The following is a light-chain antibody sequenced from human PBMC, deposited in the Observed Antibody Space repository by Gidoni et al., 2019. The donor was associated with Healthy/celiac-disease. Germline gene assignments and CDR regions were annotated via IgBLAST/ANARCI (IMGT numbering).Light chain of an antibody. CDR2: DAS. V-gene: IGKV1-5*01. J-gene: IGKJ2*01. CDR3: QQYNSYPYT. Sequence: DIQMNQSPSTLSASVGDRVTITCRASQSISSWLAWYQQKPGKAPKLLIYDASSLESGVPSRFSGSGSGTEFTLTISSLQPDDFATYYCQQYNSYPYTFXQXTKLEIK. CDR1: QSISSW.